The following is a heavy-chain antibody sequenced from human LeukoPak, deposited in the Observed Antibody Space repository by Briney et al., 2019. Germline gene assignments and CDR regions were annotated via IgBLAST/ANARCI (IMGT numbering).Heavy chain of an antibody. CDR1: GGSISSGGYY. Sequence: SQTLSLTCTVSGGSISSGGYYWSWIRQHPGKGLEWIGYIYYSGSTYYNPSLKSRVTISVDTSKNQFSLKLSSVTAADTAVYYCARDPWGSAFDIWAKGQWSQSLQ. D-gene: IGHD3-16*01. CDR2: IYYSGST. V-gene: IGHV4-31*03. CDR3: ARDPWGSAFDI. J-gene: IGHJ3*02.